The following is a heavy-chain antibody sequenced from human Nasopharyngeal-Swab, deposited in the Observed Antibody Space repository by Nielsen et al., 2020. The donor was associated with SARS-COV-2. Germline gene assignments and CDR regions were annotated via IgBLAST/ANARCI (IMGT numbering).Heavy chain of an antibody. V-gene: IGHV7-4-1*02. J-gene: IGHJ5*02. D-gene: IGHD3-3*01. Sequence: ASVKVSCKASGHTFTSYAMNWVRQAPGQGLEWMGWINTNTGNPANAQGFTGRFVFSLDTSVSTAYLQISSLKAEDTAVYYCARDLRLRFLEWTNWFDPWGQGTLVTVSS. CDR3: ARDLRLRFLEWTNWFDP. CDR2: INTNTGNP. CDR1: GHTFTSYA.